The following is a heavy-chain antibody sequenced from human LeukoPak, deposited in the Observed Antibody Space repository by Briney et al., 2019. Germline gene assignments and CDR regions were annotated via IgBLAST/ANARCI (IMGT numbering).Heavy chain of an antibody. Sequence: GGFLRLSCAASGFTVSSNYMSWVRQAPGKGLEWVSVIYSGGSTYYADSVKGRFTISRDKSKNTLYLQMNSLRAEDTAVYYCARIAAAGTGDYWGQGTLVTVSS. D-gene: IGHD6-13*01. CDR1: GFTVSSNY. V-gene: IGHV3-53*01. CDR3: ARIAAAGTGDY. CDR2: IYSGGST. J-gene: IGHJ4*02.